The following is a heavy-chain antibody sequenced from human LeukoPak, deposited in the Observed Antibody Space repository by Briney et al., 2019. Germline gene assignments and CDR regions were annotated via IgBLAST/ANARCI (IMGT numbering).Heavy chain of an antibody. V-gene: IGHV4-59*01. CDR3: ARDHNDILTGPRGYFDL. CDR2: IYYSGST. J-gene: IGHJ2*01. Sequence: SETLSLTCTVSGGSISSYYWSWIRQPPGKGLEWIGYIYYSGSTNYNPSLKSRVTISVDTSKNQFSLKLSSVTAADTAVYYCARDHNDILTGPRGYFDLWGRGTLVTVSS. D-gene: IGHD3-9*01. CDR1: GGSISSYY.